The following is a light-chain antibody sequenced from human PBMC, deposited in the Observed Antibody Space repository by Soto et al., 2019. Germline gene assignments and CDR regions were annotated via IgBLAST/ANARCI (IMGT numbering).Light chain of an antibody. CDR3: QQFYSSPVT. CDR1: QSVFFSSNNKNC. CDR2: WAS. V-gene: IGKV4-1*01. Sequence: DIVMTQSPDSLAVSLGERATINCKSSQSVFFSSNNKNCLSWYQQKPGQPPKLLIFWASTRGSGVPDRFSGSGSGTDFTLTISSLQAEDVAFYYCQQFYSSPVTFGQGTRLEIK. J-gene: IGKJ5*01.